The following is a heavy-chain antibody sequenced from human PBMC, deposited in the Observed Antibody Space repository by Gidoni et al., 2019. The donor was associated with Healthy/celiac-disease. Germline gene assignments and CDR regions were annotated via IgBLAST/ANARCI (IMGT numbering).Heavy chain of an antibody. CDR3: ARDTSAAPFLHAGYYFDY. Sequence: EVQLVESGGGLVKPGGSLRLSCAASGFTFSSYSMNWVRQAPGKGLEWVSSISSSSSYIYYADSVKGRFTISRDNAKNSLYLQMNSLRAEDTAVYYCARDTSAAPFLHAGYYFDYWGQGTLVTVSS. J-gene: IGHJ4*02. CDR2: ISSSSSYI. CDR1: GFTFSSYS. V-gene: IGHV3-21*01. D-gene: IGHD6-13*01.